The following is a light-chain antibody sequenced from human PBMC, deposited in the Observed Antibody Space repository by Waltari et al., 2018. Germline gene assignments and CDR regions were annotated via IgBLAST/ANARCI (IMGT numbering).Light chain of an antibody. CDR2: GAS. CDR1: QSVSRAS. Sequence: EIVLPQSPAPLSFPLGKRAPASGRASQSVSRASAWYQQKPGQAPRLLIYGASTRATAIPDRLSGSGFGPGFSLIIRTPEPDDFAVYYCQHYLRLPHTFGQGTTVEI. CDR3: QHYLRLPHT. J-gene: IGKJ1*01. V-gene: IGKV3-20*01.